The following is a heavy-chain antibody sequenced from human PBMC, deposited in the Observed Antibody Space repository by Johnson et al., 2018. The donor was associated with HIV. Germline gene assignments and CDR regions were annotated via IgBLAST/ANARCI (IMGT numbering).Heavy chain of an antibody. Sequence: VQLVESGGGVVQPGRSLRLSCAASGFTFSSYWMSWVRQAPGKGLEWVANIKQDGSEKYYVDSVKGRFTISRDNAKNSLYLQMNSLRGEDTAVYYCARDSSTTDVAFDIWGQGTMVTVSS. D-gene: IGHD1-14*01. J-gene: IGHJ3*02. CDR1: GFTFSSYW. CDR3: ARDSSTTDVAFDI. V-gene: IGHV3-7*01. CDR2: IKQDGSEK.